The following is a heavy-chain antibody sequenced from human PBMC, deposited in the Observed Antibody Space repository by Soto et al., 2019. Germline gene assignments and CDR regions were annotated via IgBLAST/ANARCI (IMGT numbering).Heavy chain of an antibody. Sequence: SVKVSGKASGFNFTSSAVQWVRQARGRRLDCIAWIVVGSGNTNYAHKSHERLTITRNTSISTPYRALSSQRSEDTAVYYCARGYRGISRVRVPSFWFAPWGQGTLLAASA. CDR1: GFNFTSSA. CDR2: IVVGSGNT. J-gene: IGHJ5*02. CDR3: ARGYRGISRVRVPSFWFAP. D-gene: IGHD3-10*01. V-gene: IGHV1-58*01.